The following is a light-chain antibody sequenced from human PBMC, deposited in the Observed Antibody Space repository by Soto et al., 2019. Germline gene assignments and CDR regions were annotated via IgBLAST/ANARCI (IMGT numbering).Light chain of an antibody. V-gene: IGKV2-28*01. Sequence: DIVMTQSPLSLPVTPGAPASISCRASQSLLHSNAYNYLDWYLQKPGQSPQLLIYLGSNRASGVPDRFSGSGSGTDFTLKISRVEAEDVGVYYCMQALQTPLTFGGGTKVEI. CDR3: MQALQTPLT. J-gene: IGKJ4*01. CDR2: LGS. CDR1: QSLLHSNAYNY.